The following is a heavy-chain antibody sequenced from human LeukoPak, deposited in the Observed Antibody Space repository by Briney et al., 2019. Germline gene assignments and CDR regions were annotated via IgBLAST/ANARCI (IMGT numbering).Heavy chain of an antibody. V-gene: IGHV1-69*04. Sequence: ASVKVSCKASGGTFSSYAISWVRQAPGQGLEWMGRIIPILGIANYAQKFQGRVTITADKSTSTAYMELSSLRSEDTAVYYCAQPSGVITTKEDYWGQGTLVTVSS. CDR2: IIPILGIA. CDR3: AQPSGVITTKEDY. J-gene: IGHJ4*02. D-gene: IGHD3-22*01. CDR1: GGTFSSYA.